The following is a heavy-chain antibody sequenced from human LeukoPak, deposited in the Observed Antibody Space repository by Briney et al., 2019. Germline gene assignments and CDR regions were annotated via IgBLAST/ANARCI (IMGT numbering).Heavy chain of an antibody. CDR3: ARHYLDGYNFAFDI. J-gene: IGHJ3*02. Sequence: SETLSLTCDVYGGSFSGYYWSWIRQPPGKGLEWIGEINHSGSTNYNPSLKSRVTISVDTSKNQFSLKLSSVTAADTAVYYCARHYLDGYNFAFDIWGQGTMVTVSS. CDR1: GGSFSGYY. V-gene: IGHV4-34*01. CDR2: INHSGST. D-gene: IGHD5-24*01.